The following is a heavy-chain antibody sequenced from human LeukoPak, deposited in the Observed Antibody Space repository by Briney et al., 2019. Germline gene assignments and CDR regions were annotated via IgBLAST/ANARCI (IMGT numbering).Heavy chain of an antibody. J-gene: IGHJ3*02. CDR1: GGSISSYY. Sequence: SETLSLTCTVSGGSISSYYWSWIRQPPGKGLEWVGYIYYSGGTNYNPSLKSRVTISVDTSKNQFSLKLSSVTAADTAVYYCASRLRFLEWPDAFDIWGQGTMVTVSS. D-gene: IGHD3-3*01. CDR3: ASRLRFLEWPDAFDI. V-gene: IGHV4-59*01. CDR2: IYYSGGT.